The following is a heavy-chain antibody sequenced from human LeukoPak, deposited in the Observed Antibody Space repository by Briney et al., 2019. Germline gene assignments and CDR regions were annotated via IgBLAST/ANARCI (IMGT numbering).Heavy chain of an antibody. CDR2: TYTGGSP. V-gene: IGHV3-66*01. CDR3: VPLTDGSVVQ. Sequence: GGSLRLSCAASTFTVSTNYMTWVRQAPGKGLEWVSMTYTGGSPYYADSVKGRFTISRDNSKNTLNLQMNSLRVEDTAVYYCVPLTDGSVVQWGQGTLVTVSS. J-gene: IGHJ4*02. CDR1: TFTVSTNY. D-gene: IGHD3-10*01.